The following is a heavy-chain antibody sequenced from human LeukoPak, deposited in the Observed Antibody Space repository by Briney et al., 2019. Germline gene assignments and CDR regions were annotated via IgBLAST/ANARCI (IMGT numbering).Heavy chain of an antibody. V-gene: IGHV4-59*08. D-gene: IGHD5-18*01. CDR2: IYYSGST. Sequence: KSSETLSLTCTVSGGSISSDYWSWIRQPPGKGLEWIGYIYYSGSTNYNPSLKSRVTISVDTSKNQFSLKLSSVTAADTAVYYCARRDTSMDLDYWGQGTLVTVSS. CDR1: GGSISSDY. J-gene: IGHJ4*02. CDR3: ARRDTSMDLDY.